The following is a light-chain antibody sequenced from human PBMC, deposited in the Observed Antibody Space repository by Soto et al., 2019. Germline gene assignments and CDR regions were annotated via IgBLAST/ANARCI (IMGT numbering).Light chain of an antibody. CDR3: QQYVSSSWT. CDR2: GAS. CDR1: QSVSSSY. V-gene: IGKV3-20*01. Sequence: IVLTQSPGTPSLSPGKRATLSCRASQSVSSSYLAWYQQKPGQAPRLLIYGASSRATGIPDRFSGSGSGTDFTLTISRLEPEDFAVYYCQQYVSSSWTFGQGTKVDIK. J-gene: IGKJ1*01.